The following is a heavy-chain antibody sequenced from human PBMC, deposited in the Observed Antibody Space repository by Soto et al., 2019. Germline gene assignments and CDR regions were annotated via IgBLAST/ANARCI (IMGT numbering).Heavy chain of an antibody. V-gene: IGHV3-23*01. J-gene: IGHJ4*02. CDR1: GFTFSSYA. Sequence: PGGSLRLSCAASGFTFSSYAMSWVRQAPGEGLEWVSSISGSGTSTYYADSVKGRFTISRDKSKNTMYLQMNSLRAEDTALYFCAKENTPDFCDYVDSWGQGTLVTVSS. CDR2: ISGSGTST. CDR3: AKENTPDFCDYVDS. D-gene: IGHD2-2*01.